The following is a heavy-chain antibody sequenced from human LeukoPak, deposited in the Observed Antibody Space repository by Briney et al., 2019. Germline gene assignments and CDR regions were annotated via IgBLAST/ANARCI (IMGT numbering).Heavy chain of an antibody. CDR1: GFTVSSNY. V-gene: IGHV3-66*01. Sequence: PGGSLRLSCAASGFTVSSNYMSWVRQAPGKGLEWVSVIYSGGSTYYADSVKGRFTISRDNSKNTLYLQMNSLRAEDTAVYYCARDLDYYDSSGYYWGQGTLVTVSS. CDR3: ARDLDYYDSSGYY. D-gene: IGHD3-22*01. CDR2: IYSGGST. J-gene: IGHJ4*02.